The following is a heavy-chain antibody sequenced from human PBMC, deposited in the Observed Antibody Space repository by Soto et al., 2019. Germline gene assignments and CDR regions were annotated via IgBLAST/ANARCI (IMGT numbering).Heavy chain of an antibody. J-gene: IGHJ4*02. CDR3: AKGVATITPPDY. Sequence: GGSLRLSCAASGFTFSDYAMHWVRQAPGKGLEWVANIKPDGSEKYYVDSMKGRFTISRDNAKNSLYLQMNSLRAEDTAVYYCAKGVATITPPDYWGQGTLVTVSS. D-gene: IGHD5-12*01. CDR2: IKPDGSEK. CDR1: GFTFSDYA. V-gene: IGHV3-7*01.